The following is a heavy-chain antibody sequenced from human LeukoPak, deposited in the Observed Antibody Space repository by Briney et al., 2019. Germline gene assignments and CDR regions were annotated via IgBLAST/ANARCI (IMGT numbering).Heavy chain of an antibody. J-gene: IGHJ5*02. CDR1: GGSISSYY. CDR2: IYHSGST. Sequence: PSETLSLTCTVSGGSISSYYWSWIRQPPGKGLEWIGYIYHSGSTYYNPSLKSRVTVSVDTSKNQFSLKRSSVTAADTAVYYCARESRVSTNWFDPWGQGTLVTVSS. V-gene: IGHV4-59*01. CDR3: ARESRVSTNWFDP.